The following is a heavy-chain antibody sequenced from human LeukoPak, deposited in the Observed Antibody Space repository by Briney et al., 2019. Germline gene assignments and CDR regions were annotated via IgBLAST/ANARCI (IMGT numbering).Heavy chain of an antibody. V-gene: IGHV4-39*07. CDR2: INHSGST. Sequence: SETLSLTCTVSGGSISSSSYYWGWLRQPPGKGLEWIGKINHSGSTNYNPSLKSRVTISVNTSKNQFSLKLSSVTAADTAVYYCAREGLWFGESGIDYWGQGTLVTVSS. CDR1: GGSISSSSYY. CDR3: AREGLWFGESGIDY. D-gene: IGHD3-10*01. J-gene: IGHJ4*02.